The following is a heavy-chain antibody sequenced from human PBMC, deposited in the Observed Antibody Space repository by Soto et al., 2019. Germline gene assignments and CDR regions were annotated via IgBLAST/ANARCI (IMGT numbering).Heavy chain of an antibody. CDR1: GFAFGNFG. D-gene: IGHD3-16*01. CDR2: ISPNGGNK. V-gene: IGHV3-30*03. CDR3: AREGRFGSFSDY. Sequence: QVPLVESGGGVVQPGRSLRLSCAASGFAFGNFGMHWFRQAPGQGLEWVALISPNGGNKDYGASVKGRFTISRDNDQNTVFLQMNSLRGDDTALYFCAREGRFGSFSDYWGQGTLVTVSS. J-gene: IGHJ4*02.